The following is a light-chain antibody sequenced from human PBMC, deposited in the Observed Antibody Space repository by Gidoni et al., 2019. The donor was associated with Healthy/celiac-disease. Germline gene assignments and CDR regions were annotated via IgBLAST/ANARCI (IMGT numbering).Light chain of an antibody. Sequence: DIQMTQSPSSLSASVGDRVTITCRASQSISSYLNWYQQKPGIAPKLLIYAASSLQSGVPSRFSGSGSGTDFTLTISSLQPEDFATYYCQQSYSTPPTFGKGTRLEIK. CDR2: AAS. CDR3: QQSYSTPPT. V-gene: IGKV1-39*01. CDR1: QSISSY. J-gene: IGKJ5*01.